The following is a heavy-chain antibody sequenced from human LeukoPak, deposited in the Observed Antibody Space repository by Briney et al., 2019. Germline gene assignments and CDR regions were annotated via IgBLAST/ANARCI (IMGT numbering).Heavy chain of an antibody. V-gene: IGHV1-18*01. J-gene: IGHJ6*02. CDR3: VRDPIQLWGNIYYYYGMDV. CDR2: ISAYNGNT. D-gene: IGHD5-18*01. CDR1: GYTFTSYG. Sequence: ASVKVSCKASGYTFTSYGISWVRQAPGQGLEWMGWISAYNGNTNYAQKLQGRVTMTTDTSTSTAYMELRSLRSDDTAVYYCVRDPIQLWGNIYYYYGMDVWGQGTTVTVSS.